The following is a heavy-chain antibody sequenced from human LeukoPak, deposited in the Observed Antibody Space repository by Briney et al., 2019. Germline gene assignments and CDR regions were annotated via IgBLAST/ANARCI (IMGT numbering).Heavy chain of an antibody. J-gene: IGHJ4*02. D-gene: IGHD5-12*01. CDR3: ARVLVQGNGYSGYDEPFDY. CDR1: GGSFSGYY. CDR2: INHSGST. Sequence: SETLSLTCAVYGGSFSGYYWSWIRQPPGKGLEWIGEINHSGSTNYNPSLKSRVTILVDTSKNQFSLKLSSVTAADTAVYYCARVLVQGNGYSGYDEPFDYWGQGTLVTVSS. V-gene: IGHV4-34*01.